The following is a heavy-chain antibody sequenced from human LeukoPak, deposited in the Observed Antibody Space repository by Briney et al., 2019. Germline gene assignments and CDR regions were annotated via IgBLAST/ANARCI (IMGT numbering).Heavy chain of an antibody. J-gene: IGHJ6*03. D-gene: IGHD3-16*01. CDR2: ISSRNNYI. Sequence: GGSLRLSCAASGFTFSTYSMNWVRQAPGKGLEWVSSISSRNNYIYYADSVKGRFTISRDNAKNSLYLQMNSLRAEDTAVYYCARVAVFYYYYYMDVWGKGTTVTISS. CDR1: GFTFSTYS. CDR3: ARVAVFYYYYYMDV. V-gene: IGHV3-21*04.